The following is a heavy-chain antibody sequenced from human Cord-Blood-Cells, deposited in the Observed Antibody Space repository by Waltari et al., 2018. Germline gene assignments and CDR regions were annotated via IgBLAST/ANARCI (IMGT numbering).Heavy chain of an antibody. J-gene: IGHJ6*02. D-gene: IGHD1-26*01. CDR3: ARRGPGPGYSGSYYYYYYGMDV. V-gene: IGHV4-34*01. Sequence: QVQLQQWGAGLLKPSETLSLTCAVYGGSFSGYYWSWIRQTPGKGLEWIGEINHSGSTNNNPSLKGRVTISVDTSKNQFSLKLSSVPAADTAVYYCARRGPGPGYSGSYYYYYYGMDVWGQGTTVTVSS. CDR1: GGSFSGYY. CDR2: INHSGST.